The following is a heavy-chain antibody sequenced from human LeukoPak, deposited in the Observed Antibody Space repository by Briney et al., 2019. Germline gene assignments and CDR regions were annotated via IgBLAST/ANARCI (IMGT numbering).Heavy chain of an antibody. CDR1: GGFISSTSHY. D-gene: IGHD3-16*01. J-gene: IGHJ5*02. CDR3: AKHVFGFDP. Sequence: PSETLSLTCTVSGGFISSTSHYWGWIRQPPGKGPEWIGSIVYSGNTYYNPSLKSRVTISVDTSKNQFSLKLKSVTAPDTAVYYCAKHVFGFDPWGQGTLVTVSS. V-gene: IGHV4-39*01. CDR2: IVYSGNT.